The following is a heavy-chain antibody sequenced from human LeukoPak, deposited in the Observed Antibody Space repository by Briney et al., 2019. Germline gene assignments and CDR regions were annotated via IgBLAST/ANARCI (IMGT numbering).Heavy chain of an antibody. D-gene: IGHD1-1*01. Sequence: PGGSLRLSCAASGFTFSSYAMSWVRQSPRKGLEWVSAISDSTDNTYYADSVKGRFTISRDNSKNTLYLQMNSLRAEDTALYYCAKGLERESRLDSWGQGTLVTVSS. CDR3: AKGLERESRLDS. V-gene: IGHV3-23*01. CDR2: ISDSTDNT. CDR1: GFTFSSYA. J-gene: IGHJ4*02.